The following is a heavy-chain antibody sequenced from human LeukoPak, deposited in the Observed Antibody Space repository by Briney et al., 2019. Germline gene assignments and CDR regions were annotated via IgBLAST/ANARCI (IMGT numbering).Heavy chain of an antibody. CDR2: ISWNSGSI. CDR1: GFTFDDYA. V-gene: IGHV3-9*01. Sequence: GGSLRLSCAASGFTFDDYAMHWVRQAPGKGLEWVSGISWNSGSIGYADSVKGRFAISRDNSKNTLYLQMNSLRAEDTAVYYCAKEPSHWGRGTLVTVSS. J-gene: IGHJ4*02. CDR3: AKEPSH.